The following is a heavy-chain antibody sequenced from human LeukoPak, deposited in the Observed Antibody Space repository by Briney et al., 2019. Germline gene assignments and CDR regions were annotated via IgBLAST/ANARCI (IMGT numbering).Heavy chain of an antibody. V-gene: IGHV4-39*01. CDR2: IYYSGST. CDR3: ARQLGTIPYYYMDV. D-gene: IGHD3-9*01. J-gene: IGHJ6*03. Sequence: PSETLSLTCTVSGGSISSSSYYWGWIRQPPGKGLEWIGSIYYSGSTYYNPSLKSRVTISVDTSKNQFSLKLSSVTAADTAVYYCARQLGTIPYYYMDVWGKGTTVTISS. CDR1: GGSISSSSYY.